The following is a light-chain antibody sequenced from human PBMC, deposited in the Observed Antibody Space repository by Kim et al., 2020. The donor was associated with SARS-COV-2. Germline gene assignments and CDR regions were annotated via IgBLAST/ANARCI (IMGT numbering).Light chain of an antibody. CDR2: RNN. J-gene: IGLJ2*01. Sequence: GQRDTIPCAGSSPDIGSNYVSWYQQLPGTAPKLLIYRNNQRPSGVPDRFSGSKSGTSASLAISGLRSEDEADYYCAAWDDSLSGVVFGGGTQLTVL. CDR3: AAWDDSLSGVV. V-gene: IGLV1-47*01. CDR1: SPDIGSNY.